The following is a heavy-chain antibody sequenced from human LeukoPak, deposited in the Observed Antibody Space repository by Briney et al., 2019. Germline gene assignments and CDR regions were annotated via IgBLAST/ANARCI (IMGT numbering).Heavy chain of an antibody. CDR3: ATHRSSWYFDY. D-gene: IGHD6-13*01. CDR2: INPNSGGA. V-gene: IGHV1-2*02. J-gene: IGHJ4*02. CDR1: GYTLTGYY. Sequence: ASVKVSCKASGYTLTGYYMHWVRQAPGQGLEWMGWINPNSGGANYAQKFQGRVTMTRDTSISTAYMEVSRLRSDDTAVYYCATHRSSWYFDYWGQGTLVTVSS.